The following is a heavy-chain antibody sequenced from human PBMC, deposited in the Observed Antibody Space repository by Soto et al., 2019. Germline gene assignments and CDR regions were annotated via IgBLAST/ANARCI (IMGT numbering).Heavy chain of an antibody. V-gene: IGHV5-51*01. D-gene: IGHD1-1*01. J-gene: IGHJ4*02. Sequence: GESLKISCKSSGYIFSKYWIGWVRQMPGKGLEWMGIIYPGDSDTRYSPSFQGQATISADKSITTAYLQWRSLKASDTAIYYCVVYCNSSGRHFDYWGQGTLVTVSS. CDR1: GYIFSKYW. CDR3: VVYCNSSGRHFDY. CDR2: IYPGDSDT.